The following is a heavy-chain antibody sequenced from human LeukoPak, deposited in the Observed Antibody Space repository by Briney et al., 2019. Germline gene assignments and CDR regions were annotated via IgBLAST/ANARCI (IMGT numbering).Heavy chain of an antibody. V-gene: IGHV3-23*01. D-gene: IGHD2-15*01. Sequence: GGSLRLSCAASGFALSSYGMSWVRQAPGKGLEWVSTISGSGDSTYYADSVKGRFTTSRDNSKNTLYLQMNSLRAEDTAVYYCAKTHQWYYFDYWGQGTLVTVSS. J-gene: IGHJ4*02. CDR2: ISGSGDST. CDR1: GFALSSYG. CDR3: AKTHQWYYFDY.